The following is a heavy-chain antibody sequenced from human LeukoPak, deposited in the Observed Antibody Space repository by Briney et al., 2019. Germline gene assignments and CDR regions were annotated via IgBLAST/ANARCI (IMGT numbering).Heavy chain of an antibody. CDR2: ISSSSSYI. V-gene: IGHV3-21*01. CDR1: GFTFSSCN. Sequence: EGSLRLSCAASGFTFSSCNMNWVRQAPGKGLEWVSSISSSSSYIHYADSVKGRFTISRDNAKDSLYLQMNSLRAEDTAVYYCARDSTSSRGGIVDYWGQGTLVTVSS. CDR3: ARDSTSSRGGIVDY. D-gene: IGHD6-6*01. J-gene: IGHJ4*02.